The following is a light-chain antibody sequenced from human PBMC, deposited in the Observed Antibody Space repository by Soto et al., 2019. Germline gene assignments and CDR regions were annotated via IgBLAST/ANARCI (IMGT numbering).Light chain of an antibody. J-gene: IGKJ4*01. Sequence: EIVMTQSPATLSVSPGERATLSCRASQSVSSNLAWYQQKPGQAPRLLIYGASTRATGIPARFSGSGSGTEFTLTISSLXSEDFAVYYCQQYNNWPPLNFGGGTKVDIK. CDR1: QSVSSN. CDR2: GAS. V-gene: IGKV3-15*01. CDR3: QQYNNWPPLN.